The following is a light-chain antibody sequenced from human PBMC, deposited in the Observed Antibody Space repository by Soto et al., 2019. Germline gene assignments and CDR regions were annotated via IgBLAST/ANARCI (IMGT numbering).Light chain of an antibody. J-gene: IGLJ2*01. CDR2: RNN. Sequence: VLTQPPSASGTPGQRVTISCSGSSSNIGSNYVFWYQHLPGTAPKLLIYRNNQRPSGVPDRFSGSKSGTSASLAISGLRSEDETDYYCAAWDDSLSGVVFGGGTQLTVL. CDR3: AAWDDSLSGVV. CDR1: SSNIGSNY. V-gene: IGLV1-47*01.